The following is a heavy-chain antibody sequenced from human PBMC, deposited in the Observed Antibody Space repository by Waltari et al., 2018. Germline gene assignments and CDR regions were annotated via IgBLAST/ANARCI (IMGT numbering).Heavy chain of an antibody. J-gene: IGHJ6*03. V-gene: IGHV4-59*01. CDR2: IHYSGST. CDR3: ATGLSYYYMDV. Sequence: QVQLQESGPGLVKPSETLSLTCTVSGGSISSYYWTWIRQPPGKGLEWIGYIHYSGSTDYNPSLKSRVTISVDTSKNQFSLRLSSVTAADTAVYYCATGLSYYYMDVWGKGTTVTLSS. CDR1: GGSISSYY.